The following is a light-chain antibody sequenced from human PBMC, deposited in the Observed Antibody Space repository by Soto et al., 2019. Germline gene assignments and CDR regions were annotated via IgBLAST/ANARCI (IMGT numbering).Light chain of an antibody. CDR1: SPKIGSNY. CDR3: AAWDDSRSGPV. J-gene: IGLJ3*02. Sequence: QSVLTQPPSASGTPGQRVTISCSGSSPKIGSNYVYWYQQLPGTAPKLLIYSDAQRPSGVPDRISGSKSGTSASLAIGGLRSEDEGDYYCAAWDDSRSGPVFGGGTKLTVL. CDR2: SDA. V-gene: IGLV1-47*01.